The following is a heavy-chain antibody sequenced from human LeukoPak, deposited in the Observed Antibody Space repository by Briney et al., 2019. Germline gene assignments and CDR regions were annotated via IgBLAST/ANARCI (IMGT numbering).Heavy chain of an antibody. J-gene: IGHJ4*02. Sequence: PGGSLRLSCAASGFTFSSCSMNWVRQAPGKGPEWVSSISSSYRYYADSVKGRFTISRDNAKNSLYLQMNSLRAEDTAVYYCARASAVAGTRHYWGQGTLVTVSS. CDR2: ISSSYR. CDR1: GFTFSSCS. D-gene: IGHD6-19*01. CDR3: ARASAVAGTRHY. V-gene: IGHV3-21*01.